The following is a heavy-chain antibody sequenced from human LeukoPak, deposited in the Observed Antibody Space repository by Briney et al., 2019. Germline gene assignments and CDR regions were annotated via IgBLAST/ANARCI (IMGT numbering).Heavy chain of an antibody. CDR1: GFTVSSNS. CDR3: AREVGWLHPAGAFDI. J-gene: IGHJ3*02. Sequence: HPGGSLRLSCTVSGFTVSSNSMSWVRQAPGKGLEWVSFIYSDNTHYSDSVKGRFTISRDNSKNTLYLQMNSLRAADTAVYYCAREVGWLHPAGAFDIWGQGTLVPVSS. D-gene: IGHD3-10*01. CDR2: IYSDNT. V-gene: IGHV3-53*01.